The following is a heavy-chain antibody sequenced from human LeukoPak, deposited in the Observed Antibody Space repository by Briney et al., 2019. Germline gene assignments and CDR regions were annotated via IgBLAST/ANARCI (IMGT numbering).Heavy chain of an antibody. CDR2: ISSSSSTI. CDR3: ARDVVVAGRPVGAFDI. Sequence: GGSLRLSCAGSGFTFSSYAMSWVRQAPGKGLEGVSYISSSSSTIYYADSVKGRFTISRENAKNSMYLQMNSLRAEGTAVYYCARDVVVAGRPVGAFDIWGQGTMVTVSS. CDR1: GFTFSSYA. D-gene: IGHD6-19*01. V-gene: IGHV3-48*01. J-gene: IGHJ3*02.